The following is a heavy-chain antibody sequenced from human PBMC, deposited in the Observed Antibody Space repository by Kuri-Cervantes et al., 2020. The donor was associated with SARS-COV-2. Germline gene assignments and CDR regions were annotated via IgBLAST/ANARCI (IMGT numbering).Heavy chain of an antibody. D-gene: IGHD3-16*01. J-gene: IGHJ4*02. CDR2: IYYSGST. Sequence: SETLSLTCTVSGGSISSSSYYWGWIRQPPGKGLEWIGSIYYSGSTCYNPSLKSRVTISVDTSKNQFSLKLSSVTAADTAVYYCARVRLCFDYWGQGTLVTVSS. CDR3: ARVRLCFDY. CDR1: GGSISSSSYY. V-gene: IGHV4-39*01.